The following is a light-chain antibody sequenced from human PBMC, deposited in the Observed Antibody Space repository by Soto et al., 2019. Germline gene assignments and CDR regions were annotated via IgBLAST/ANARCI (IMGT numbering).Light chain of an antibody. J-gene: IGLJ2*01. Sequence: QSVLTQPPSASGTPGQRVTISCSGSSSNIGSNTVDWYQQLPGTAPKLLIYGNSNRPSGVPDRFSGSKSGTSASLAITGLQAEEEADYYCQSYDSSLNGVVFGGGTKVTVL. CDR1: SSNIGSNT. CDR3: QSYDSSLNGVV. V-gene: IGLV1-44*01. CDR2: GNS.